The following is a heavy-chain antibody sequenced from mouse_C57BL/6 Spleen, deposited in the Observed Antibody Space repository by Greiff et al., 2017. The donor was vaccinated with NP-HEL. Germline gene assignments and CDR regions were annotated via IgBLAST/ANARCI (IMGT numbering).Heavy chain of an antibody. J-gene: IGHJ2*01. CDR2: IYPGDGDT. CDR3: ARWIDGYYVSDY. V-gene: IGHV1-80*01. Sequence: QVQLQQSGAELVKPGASVKISCKASGYAFSSYWMNWVKQRPGKGLEWIGQIYPGDGDTNYNGKFKGKATLTADKSSSTAYMQLSSLTSEDSAVYFCARWIDGYYVSDYWGQGTTLTVSS. D-gene: IGHD2-3*01. CDR1: GYAFSSYW.